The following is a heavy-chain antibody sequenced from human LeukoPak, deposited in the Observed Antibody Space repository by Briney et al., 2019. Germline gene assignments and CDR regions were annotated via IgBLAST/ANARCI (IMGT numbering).Heavy chain of an antibody. CDR1: GFTFSSYW. CDR2: IKQDGSEK. D-gene: IGHD6-13*01. V-gene: IGHV3-7*01. CDR3: ARDLSSSSWSTGIDY. Sequence: GGSLRLSCAASGFTFSSYWMSWVRQAPGKGLEWVANIKQDGSEKYYVDSVKGRFTISRDNAKNSLYLQMNSLRAEDTAVYYCARDLSSSSWSTGIDYWGQGTLVTVSS. J-gene: IGHJ4*02.